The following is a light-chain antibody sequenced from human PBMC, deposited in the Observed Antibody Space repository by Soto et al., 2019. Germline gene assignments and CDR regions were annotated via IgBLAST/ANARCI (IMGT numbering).Light chain of an antibody. CDR1: SSDVGSYNL. Sequence: QSALTQPASVSGPPGQSITISCTGTSSDVGSYNLVSWYQQHPGKAPKVMIYEGSKRPSGVPDRFSGSKSGNTASLTVSGLQAEDEADYYCSSYAGSSNVFGTGTKLTVL. V-gene: IGLV2-14*02. J-gene: IGLJ1*01. CDR3: SSYAGSSNV. CDR2: EGS.